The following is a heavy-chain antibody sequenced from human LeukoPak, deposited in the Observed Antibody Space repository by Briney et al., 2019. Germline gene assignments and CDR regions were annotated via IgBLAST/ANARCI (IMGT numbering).Heavy chain of an antibody. CDR2: IYYSGST. V-gene: IGHV4-59*01. J-gene: IGHJ3*02. Sequence: PSETLSLTCSVSGGSISSYYWSWIRQSPGKGLEWIGCIYYSGSTNYNPSLKSRVTISVDTSKNQFSLKLSSVTAADTAVYYCARFHKRYNWNDRDAFDIWGQGTMVTVSS. CDR3: ARFHKRYNWNDRDAFDI. D-gene: IGHD1-20*01. CDR1: GGSISSYY.